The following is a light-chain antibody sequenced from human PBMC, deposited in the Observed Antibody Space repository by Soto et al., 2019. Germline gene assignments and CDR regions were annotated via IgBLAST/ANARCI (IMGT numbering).Light chain of an antibody. V-gene: IGKV3-11*01. Sequence: EIVLTQSPATLSLSPGERATLSCRASQSVSSYLAWYQQKPGQAPRLLIYDASNRATGIPARFSGSGSGTDFTLTISSLEPEDFAVYYCQQRSNWPWTFGQRTKLESK. J-gene: IGKJ1*01. CDR3: QQRSNWPWT. CDR2: DAS. CDR1: QSVSSY.